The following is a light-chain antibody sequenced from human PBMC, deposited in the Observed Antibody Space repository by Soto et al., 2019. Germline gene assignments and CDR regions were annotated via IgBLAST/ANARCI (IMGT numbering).Light chain of an antibody. CDR2: DAS. CDR1: QSISGY. V-gene: IGKV1-5*01. CDR3: QQYNTYPMT. Sequence: DIQMTQSPSTLSASVGDRVTITCRSSQSISGYLAWYQQKPGKAPKLLIYDASSLDSGVPSRFSGSASGTEFTLTISSLQPDDFAPYYCQQYNTYPMTFGQGTKVEIK. J-gene: IGKJ1*01.